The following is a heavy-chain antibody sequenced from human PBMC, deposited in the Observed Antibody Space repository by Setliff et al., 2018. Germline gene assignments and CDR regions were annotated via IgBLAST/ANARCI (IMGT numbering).Heavy chain of an antibody. CDR2: IYFGGNT. V-gene: IGHV4-39*07. J-gene: IGHJ3*02. CDR1: DGSISDNGYF. Sequence: SETLSLTCTVPDGSISDNGYFWGWVRQPPGKGLEWIGNIYFGGNTYFNPSFKSRFTMSIDTSNSQFSLKLSSVTAADTAIHYCARDAIASDGRNAFDIWGQGTMVTVSS. CDR3: ARDAIASDGRNAFDI. D-gene: IGHD2-21*01.